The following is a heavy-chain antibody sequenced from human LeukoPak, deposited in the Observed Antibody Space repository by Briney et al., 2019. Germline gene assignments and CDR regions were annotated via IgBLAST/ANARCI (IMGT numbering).Heavy chain of an antibody. V-gene: IGHV4-59*01. J-gene: IGHJ3*02. D-gene: IGHD5-12*01. Sequence: SETLSLTCTVSGGSISSYYWSWIRQPPGKGLEWIGYIYYSGSTNYNPSLKSRVTISVDTSKNQFSLNLRSVTAADTAVYYCARGGVSGYDYHAFDIWGQGTMVTVSS. CDR3: ARGGVSGYDYHAFDI. CDR2: IYYSGST. CDR1: GGSISSYY.